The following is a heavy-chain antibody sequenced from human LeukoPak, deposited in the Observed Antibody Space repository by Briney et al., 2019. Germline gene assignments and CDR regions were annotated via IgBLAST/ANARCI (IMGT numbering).Heavy chain of an antibody. CDR2: IIPIFGTA. CDR3: ARGFGELLSDRYYYYYYMDV. V-gene: IGHV1-69*13. J-gene: IGHJ6*03. CDR1: GGTFSSYA. Sequence: VASVKVSCKASGGTFSSYAISWVRQAPGQGLEWMGGIIPIFGTANYAQKFQGRVTITADESTSTAYMELSSLRSEDTAVYYCARGFGELLSDRYYYYYYMDVWGKGTTVTISS. D-gene: IGHD3-10*01.